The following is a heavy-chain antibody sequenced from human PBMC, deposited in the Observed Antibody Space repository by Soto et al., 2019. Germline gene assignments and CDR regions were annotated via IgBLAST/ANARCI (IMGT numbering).Heavy chain of an antibody. CDR2: IYHGGST. D-gene: IGHD3-10*01. Sequence: QVQLQESGPGLVKPSGTLSLTCAVSGVSISSSSWWSWVRQPPGKGLGWIGEIYHGGSTYYNPSLKSRVAISVDKSKNLFSLNLMSVTAADTAVYYCAGGFGSGHYDYWGQGTLVSVSS. CDR3: AGGFGSGHYDY. CDR1: GVSISSSSW. V-gene: IGHV4-4*02. J-gene: IGHJ4*02.